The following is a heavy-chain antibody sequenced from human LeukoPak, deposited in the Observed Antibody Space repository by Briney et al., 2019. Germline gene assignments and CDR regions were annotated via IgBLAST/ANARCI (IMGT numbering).Heavy chain of an antibody. J-gene: IGHJ2*01. Sequence: GVSLRLTCVASGFTFSTYWMSWVRRAPGKGLEWVVNINQDGSEKHYVDSVEGRFTISRDNAKNSLYLQMNSLRPEDMALYYCAKGFGPLDDWYFDLWGRGTLVTVSS. D-gene: IGHD3-3*01. V-gene: IGHV3-7*03. CDR2: INQDGSEK. CDR3: AKGFGPLDDWYFDL. CDR1: GFTFSTYW.